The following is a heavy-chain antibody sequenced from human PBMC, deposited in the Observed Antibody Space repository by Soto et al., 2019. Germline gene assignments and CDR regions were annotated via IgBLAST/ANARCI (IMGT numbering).Heavy chain of an antibody. Sequence: GASVKVSCKASGVTFSSYAISWVRQAPGQGLEWMGGIIPIFGTANYAQKFQGRVTITADESTSTAYMELSSLRSEDTAVYYCARGIRYGDYSRWFDPWGPGSLVIVSS. D-gene: IGHD4-17*01. CDR3: ARGIRYGDYSRWFDP. V-gene: IGHV1-69*13. CDR1: GVTFSSYA. J-gene: IGHJ5*02. CDR2: IIPIFGTA.